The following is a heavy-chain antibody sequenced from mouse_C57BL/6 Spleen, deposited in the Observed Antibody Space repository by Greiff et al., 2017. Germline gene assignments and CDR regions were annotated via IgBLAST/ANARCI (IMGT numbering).Heavy chain of an antibody. V-gene: IGHV1-69*01. CDR1: GYTFTSYW. CDR2: IDPSDGYT. J-gene: IGHJ2*01. D-gene: IGHD1-1*01. Sequence: QVQLQQPGAELVMPGASVKLSCKASGYTFTSYWMHWVKQRPGQGLEWIGEIDPSDGYTNYNQKFKGKSTLTVDKSSSTAYMQLSSLTSEDSAVYYCAREDFITTVVEGGYFDYWGQGTTLTVSS. CDR3: AREDFITTVVEGGYFDY.